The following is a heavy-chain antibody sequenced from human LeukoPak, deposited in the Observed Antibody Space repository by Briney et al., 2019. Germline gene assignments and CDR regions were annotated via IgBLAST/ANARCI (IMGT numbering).Heavy chain of an antibody. D-gene: IGHD3-10*01. J-gene: IGHJ4*02. Sequence: SVKVSCKASGGTFSSYAISWVRQAPGQGLEWMGGIIPIFGTANYAQKLQGRVTITTDESTSTAYMELSSLRSVDTAVYYCARDYGFGESNYFDYWGQGALVTVSS. V-gene: IGHV1-69*05. CDR1: GGTFSSYA. CDR3: ARDYGFGESNYFDY. CDR2: IIPIFGTA.